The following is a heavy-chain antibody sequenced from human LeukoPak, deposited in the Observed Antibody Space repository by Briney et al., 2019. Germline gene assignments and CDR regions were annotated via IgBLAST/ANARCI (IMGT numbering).Heavy chain of an antibody. Sequence: GGSLRLSCAASGFTFSSYSMNWVRQAPGKGLEWVSFITSSSSTIYYADSVKGRFTISRDNAKNSLYLQMNSLRAEDTAVYYCARDRGGSYSAIDYWGQGTLVTVSS. CDR3: ARDRGGSYSAIDY. CDR2: ITSSSSTI. V-gene: IGHV3-48*04. D-gene: IGHD1-26*01. J-gene: IGHJ4*02. CDR1: GFTFSSYS.